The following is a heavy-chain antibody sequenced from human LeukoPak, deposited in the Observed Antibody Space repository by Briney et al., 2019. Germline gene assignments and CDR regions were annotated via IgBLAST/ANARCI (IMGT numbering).Heavy chain of an antibody. D-gene: IGHD3-22*01. CDR3: AIMMRSSGTTFDY. CDR1: GGSISSYC. CDR2: IYTSGST. J-gene: IGHJ4*02. V-gene: IGHV4-4*07. Sequence: SETLSLTCTVSGGSISSYCWSWIRQPAGKGLEWIGRIYTSGSTNYNPSLKSRVTMSVDTSKNQFSLKLSSVTAADTAVYYCAIMMRSSGTTFDYWGQGTLVAVSS.